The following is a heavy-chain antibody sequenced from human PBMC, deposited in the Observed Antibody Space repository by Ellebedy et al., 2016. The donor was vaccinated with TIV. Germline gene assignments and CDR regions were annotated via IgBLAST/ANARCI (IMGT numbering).Heavy chain of an antibody. V-gene: IGHV4-31*03. CDR2: IYYSGST. CDR3: ARVAVPAAVAVPNWFDP. D-gene: IGHD2-2*01. CDR1: GGSISSGGYY. J-gene: IGHJ5*02. Sequence: SETLSLXXTVSGGSISSGGYYWSWIRQHPGKGLEWIGYIYYSGSTYYNPSLKSRVTISVDTSKNQSSLKLSSVTAADTAVYYCARVAVPAAVAVPNWFDPWGQGTLVTVSS.